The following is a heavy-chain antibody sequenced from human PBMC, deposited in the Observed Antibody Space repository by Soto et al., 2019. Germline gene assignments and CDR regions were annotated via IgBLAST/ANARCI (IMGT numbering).Heavy chain of an antibody. CDR2: ISWNSGSI. Sequence: PGGSLRLSCAVSGFTFDDYAMHWVRQAPRKGLEWVSGISWNSGSIGYADSVKGRFTISRDNAKNSLYLQMNSLRAEDTALYYCAKEGLPYYYYGMDVWGQGTTVTVSS. D-gene: IGHD2-15*01. V-gene: IGHV3-9*01. CDR3: AKEGLPYYYYGMDV. CDR1: GFTFDDYA. J-gene: IGHJ6*02.